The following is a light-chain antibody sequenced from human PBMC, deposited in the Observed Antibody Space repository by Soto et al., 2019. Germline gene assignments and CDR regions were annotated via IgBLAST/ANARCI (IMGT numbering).Light chain of an antibody. CDR1: QGVNTW. V-gene: IGKV1-5*01. CDR3: QQYDSYPWT. J-gene: IGKJ1*01. CDR2: AAS. Sequence: DIQLTQSPSTLSASVGDRVTITCRASQGVNTWLAWYQQKPGKAPNLLIYAASNLQGGVPSRFTCSGSGTEFSLTISSLQPDDFTTYYCQQYDSYPWTFGQGTKVEIK.